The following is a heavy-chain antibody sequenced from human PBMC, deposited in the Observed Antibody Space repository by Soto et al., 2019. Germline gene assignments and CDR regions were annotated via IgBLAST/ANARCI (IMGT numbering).Heavy chain of an antibody. CDR1: GFTFSSYS. D-gene: IGHD6-13*01. CDR3: ARDLPRERARQLVDY. V-gene: IGHV3-21*01. Sequence: GESLKISCAASGFTFSSYSMNWVRQAPGKGLEWVSSISSSSSYIYYADSVKGRFTISRDNAKNSLYLQMNSLRAEDTAVYYCARDLPRERARQLVDYWGQGTLVTVSS. J-gene: IGHJ4*02. CDR2: ISSSSSYI.